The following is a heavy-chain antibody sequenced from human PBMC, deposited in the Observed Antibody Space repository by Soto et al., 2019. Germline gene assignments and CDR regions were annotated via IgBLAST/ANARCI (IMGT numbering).Heavy chain of an antibody. CDR3: ARDIPMIAAAGPET. J-gene: IGHJ5*02. CDR2: ISSSSSYI. Sequence: GSLRLSCAASGFTFSSYSMNWVRQAPGKGLEWVSSISSSSSYIYYADSVKGRFTISRDNAKNSLYLQMNSLRAEDTAVYYCARDIPMIAAAGPETWGQGTLVTVSS. V-gene: IGHV3-21*01. D-gene: IGHD6-13*01. CDR1: GFTFSSYS.